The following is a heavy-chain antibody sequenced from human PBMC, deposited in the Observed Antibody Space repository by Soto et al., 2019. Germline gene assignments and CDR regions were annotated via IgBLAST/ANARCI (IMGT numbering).Heavy chain of an antibody. Sequence: EVQLVESGGGLVQPGRSLRLSCAAYGFSFEDYAMHWVRQAPGKGMEWVSGIAWNSDITGYADSVKGRFTISRDNGKNSLYLQMNSLRPEDTALYYCAKDHYGSAIYGMDVWGQGTTVTVSS. V-gene: IGHV3-9*01. J-gene: IGHJ6*02. CDR3: AKDHYGSAIYGMDV. CDR1: GFSFEDYA. CDR2: IAWNSDIT. D-gene: IGHD3-10*01.